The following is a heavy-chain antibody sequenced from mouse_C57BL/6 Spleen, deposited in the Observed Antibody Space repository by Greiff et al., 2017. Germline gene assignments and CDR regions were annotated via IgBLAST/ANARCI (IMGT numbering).Heavy chain of an antibody. CDR2: IYPGSGST. V-gene: IGHV1-55*01. Sequence: QVQLQQPGAELVKPGASVKMSCKASGYTFTSYWITWVKQRPGQGLEWIGDIYPGSGSTNYNEKFKSKATLTVDTSSSTAYMQLSSLTSEDSAVYYCARRGTVVTWDAMDYWGQGTSVTVSS. J-gene: IGHJ4*01. CDR3: ARRGTVVTWDAMDY. CDR1: GYTFTSYW. D-gene: IGHD1-1*01.